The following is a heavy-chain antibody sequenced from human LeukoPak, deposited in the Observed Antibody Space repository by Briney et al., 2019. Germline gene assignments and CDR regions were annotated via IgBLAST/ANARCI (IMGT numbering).Heavy chain of an antibody. J-gene: IGHJ4*02. CDR1: GGSFSGYY. CDR2: INHSGST. D-gene: IGHD1-26*01. Sequence: SETLSLTCAVYGGSFSGYYWSWIRQPPGKGLEWIGEINHSGSTNYNPSLKSRVTISVDTSKKQFSLKLSSVAAADTAVYYCARLGHQGFDYWGQGTLVTVSS. CDR3: ARLGHQGFDY. V-gene: IGHV4-34*01.